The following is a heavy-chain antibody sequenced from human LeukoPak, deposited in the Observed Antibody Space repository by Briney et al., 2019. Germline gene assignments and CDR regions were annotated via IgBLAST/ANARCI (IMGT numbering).Heavy chain of an antibody. D-gene: IGHD2-2*01. CDR2: IYHSGST. CDR3: ARAIGSSTSLDAFDI. J-gene: IGHJ3*02. CDR1: GGSISSGGYS. Sequence: SETLSLTCAVSGGSISSGGYSWRWIRQPPGKGLEWIGYIYHSGSTYYNPSLKSRVTISVDRSKNQFSLKLSSVTAADTAVYYCARAIGSSTSLDAFDIWGQGTMVTVSS. V-gene: IGHV4-30-2*01.